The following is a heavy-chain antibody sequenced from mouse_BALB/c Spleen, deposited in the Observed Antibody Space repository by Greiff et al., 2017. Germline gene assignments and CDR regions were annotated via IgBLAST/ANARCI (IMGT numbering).Heavy chain of an antibody. V-gene: IGHV5-9-3*01. CDR2: ISSGGSYT. J-gene: IGHJ4*01. CDR1: GFTFSSYA. CDR3: ARLDGYYVGAMDY. D-gene: IGHD2-3*01. Sequence: EVKLMESGGGLVKPGGSLKLSCAASGFTFSSYAMSWVRQTPEKRLEWVATISSGGSYTYYPDSVKGRFTISRDNAKNTLYLQMSSLRSEDTAMYYCARLDGYYVGAMDYWGQGTSVTVSS.